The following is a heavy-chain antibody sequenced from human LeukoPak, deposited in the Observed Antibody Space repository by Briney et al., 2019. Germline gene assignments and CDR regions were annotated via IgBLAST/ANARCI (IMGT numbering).Heavy chain of an antibody. CDR2: IYISGSGST. Sequence: PSETLSLTCTVSGGSISSYYWSWIRQPAGKGLEWIGRIYISGSGSTNYNPSLKSRVTISVDTSKNQFSLKLSSVTAADTAVYYCARGPAISLDTGYFDYWGQGTLVTVSS. CDR1: GGSISSYY. J-gene: IGHJ4*02. CDR3: ARGPAISLDTGYFDY. D-gene: IGHD5-18*01. V-gene: IGHV4-4*07.